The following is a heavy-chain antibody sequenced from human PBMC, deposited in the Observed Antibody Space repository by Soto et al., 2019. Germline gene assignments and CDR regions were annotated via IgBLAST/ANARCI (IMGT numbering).Heavy chain of an antibody. CDR3: AMGEAALSHASLNCFDP. D-gene: IGHD2-15*01. J-gene: IGHJ5*02. CDR1: GGSISSYY. Sequence: QVQLQESGPGLVKPSETLSLTCTVSGGSISSYYWSWIRQPPGKGLEWIGYIYYSGSTNYNPSLKSRVTISVDTSKNQFSLKLSSVTAADTAVYYCAMGEAALSHASLNCFDPCGQGTLVTVSS. V-gene: IGHV4-59*01. CDR2: IYYSGST.